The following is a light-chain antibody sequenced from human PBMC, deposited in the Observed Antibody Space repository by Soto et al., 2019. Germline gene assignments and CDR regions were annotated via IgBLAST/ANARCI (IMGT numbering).Light chain of an antibody. CDR3: QQCDSSPWT. CDR2: GAS. J-gene: IGKJ1*01. CDR1: QSLSSNY. Sequence: EIVLNKSPGTLSLSPGERSPLSCRASQSLSSNYLAWYQQKPGQAPRLLIYGASSRATGIPDRFSGSGSGTDFTLNISRLEPEDFAVFYCQQCDSSPWTFGQGTKVDI. V-gene: IGKV3-20*01.